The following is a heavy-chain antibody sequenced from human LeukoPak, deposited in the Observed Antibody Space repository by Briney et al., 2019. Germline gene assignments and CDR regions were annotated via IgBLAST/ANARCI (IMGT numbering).Heavy chain of an antibody. Sequence: GGSLRLSCAASGFTVSSNYMSWVRQAPGKGLEWVAFIRHDGSSIYYADSVKGRFTISRDNSKNTLYLQMNSLIAEDTAVYYCAKTGFQWGEYFYYMDVWGKGTTVTVSS. CDR3: AKTGFQWGEYFYYMDV. D-gene: IGHD1-14*01. J-gene: IGHJ6*03. V-gene: IGHV3-30*02. CDR2: IRHDGSSI. CDR1: GFTVSSNY.